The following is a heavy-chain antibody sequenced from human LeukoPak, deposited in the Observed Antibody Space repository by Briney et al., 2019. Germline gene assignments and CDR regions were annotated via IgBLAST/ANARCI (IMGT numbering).Heavy chain of an antibody. V-gene: IGHV1-2*02. J-gene: IGHJ5*02. D-gene: IGHD1-1*01. CDR2: INPNSGGT. Sequence: APVKVSCKASGYTFTGYYMHWVRQAPGQGLEWMGWINPNSGGTNYAQKFQGRVTMTRDTSISTAYMELSRLRSDDTAVYYCARDPSYWNGWFDPWGQGTLVTVSS. CDR1: GYTFTGYY. CDR3: ARDPSYWNGWFDP.